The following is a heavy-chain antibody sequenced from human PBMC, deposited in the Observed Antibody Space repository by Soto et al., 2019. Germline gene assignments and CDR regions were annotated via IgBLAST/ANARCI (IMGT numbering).Heavy chain of an antibody. V-gene: IGHV3-30-3*01. D-gene: IGHD3-22*01. CDR1: GFTFSYYT. CDR2: ISYDGSDK. CDR3: ARGSYHYDSSGYYSTDY. J-gene: IGHJ4*02. Sequence: QVQLVESGGGVVQPGKSLRLSCAASGFTFSYYTMHWVRQAPGKGLEWVAVISYDGSDKYYADSVKGRFTISRDNSKSPLYLQINSLRAEDTAVYYCARGSYHYDSSGYYSTDYWGQGTLVTVSP.